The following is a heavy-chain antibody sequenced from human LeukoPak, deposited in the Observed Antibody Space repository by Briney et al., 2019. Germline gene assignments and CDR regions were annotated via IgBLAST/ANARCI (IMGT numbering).Heavy chain of an antibody. CDR1: GGSFSGYY. CDR3: ARQYCSGGSCYLTAFDI. CDR2: IYYSGST. D-gene: IGHD2-15*01. J-gene: IGHJ3*02. V-gene: IGHV4-59*08. Sequence: SETLSLTCAVYGGSFSGYYWSWIRQPPGKGLEWIGYIYYSGSTNYNPSLKSRVTISVDTSKNQFSLKLSSVTAADTAVYYCARQYCSGGSCYLTAFDIWGQGTMVTVSS.